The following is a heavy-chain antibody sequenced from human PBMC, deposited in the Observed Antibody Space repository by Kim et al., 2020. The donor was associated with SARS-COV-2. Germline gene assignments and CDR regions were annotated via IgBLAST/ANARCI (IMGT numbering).Heavy chain of an antibody. CDR2: ITYDGSNG. J-gene: IGHJ4*02. CDR1: GFNIKTYA. V-gene: IGHV3-30*03. Sequence: GGSLRLSCAASGFNIKTYAMHWVRQAPGKGLEWVAAITYDGSNGYYGDSVKGRFTISRDNSKNTLSLQMNSLTANDMAVYYCTRENDALDIWGQGTLVTVSS. CDR3: TRENDALDI.